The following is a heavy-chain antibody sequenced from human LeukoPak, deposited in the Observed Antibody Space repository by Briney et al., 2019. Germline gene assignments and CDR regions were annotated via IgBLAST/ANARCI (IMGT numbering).Heavy chain of an antibody. CDR2: ISSSSSYI. CDR3: ARSQPLWFGELLPTHYYMDV. CDR1: GFTFSSYS. D-gene: IGHD3-10*01. J-gene: IGHJ6*03. Sequence: PGGSLRLSCAASGFTFSSYSMNWVRQAPGKGLEWVSSISSSSSYIYYADSMKGRFTISRDNAKNSLYLQMNSLRAEDTAVYYCARSQPLWFGELLPTHYYMDVWGKGTTVTISS. V-gene: IGHV3-21*01.